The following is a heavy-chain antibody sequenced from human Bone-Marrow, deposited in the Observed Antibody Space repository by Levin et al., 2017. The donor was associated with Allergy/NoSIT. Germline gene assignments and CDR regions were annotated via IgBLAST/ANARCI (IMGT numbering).Heavy chain of an antibody. CDR2: IWSDGNNK. CDR1: GFTFSGYG. CDR3: ARVGIGVTGTVYYGTDV. V-gene: IGHV3-33*01. J-gene: IGHJ6*02. Sequence: GGSLRLSCATSGFTFSGYGMHWVRQAPGKGLEWVAVIWSDGNNKYYAESVKGRFTISRDISENTLYLQMNSLRAEDTAVYYCARVGIGVTGTVYYGTDVWGQGTTVTVSS. D-gene: IGHD6-19*01.